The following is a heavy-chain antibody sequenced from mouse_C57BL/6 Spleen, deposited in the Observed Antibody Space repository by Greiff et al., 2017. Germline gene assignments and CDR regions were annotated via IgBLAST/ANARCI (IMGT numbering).Heavy chain of an antibody. V-gene: IGHV5-6*01. CDR3: ARQSATIVTSYYFDY. Sequence: EVNLVESGGDLVKPGGSLKLSCAASGFTFSSYGMSWVRQTPDKRLEWVATISSGGSYTYYPDSVKGRYTMSRDNAKNTLYLQMSSLTSEDTALYYGARQSATIVTSYYFDYWGQGTTLTVSS. CDR1: GFTFSSYG. D-gene: IGHD2-5*01. CDR2: ISSGGSYT. J-gene: IGHJ2*01.